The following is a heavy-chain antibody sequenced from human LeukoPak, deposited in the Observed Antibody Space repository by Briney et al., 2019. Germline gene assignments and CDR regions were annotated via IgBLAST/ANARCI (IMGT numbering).Heavy chain of an antibody. V-gene: IGHV3-30*18. CDR1: GFSFSNFG. CDR2: ISYDGRNK. J-gene: IGHJ5*02. CDR3: AKDKRGSSGWYDH. Sequence: GGSLRLSCAASGFSFSNFGMHWVRQAPGKGLEWVAVISYDGRNKYFADSVKGRLTISRDNSKNTVYLEMNSPRDEDTAVYYCAKDKRGSSGWYDHWGQGTLVVVSS. D-gene: IGHD6-19*01.